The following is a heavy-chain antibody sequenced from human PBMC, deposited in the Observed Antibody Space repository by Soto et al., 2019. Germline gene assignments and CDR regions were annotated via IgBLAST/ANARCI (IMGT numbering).Heavy chain of an antibody. J-gene: IGHJ5*02. CDR3: ARDHNCFASSGYYDH. CDR2: ISPYNGNT. V-gene: IGHV1-18*04. Sequence: QIQLVQSAAEVKKPGASVKVSCKTSGYTFVSYGISWVRQAPGQGLEWMGWISPYNGNTNFAQRFRGRVTLSTATSTDLVYIDMGILKSDDTAVYYCARDHNCFASSGYYDHWGQGTIITVAS. D-gene: IGHD3-22*01. CDR1: GYTFVSYG.